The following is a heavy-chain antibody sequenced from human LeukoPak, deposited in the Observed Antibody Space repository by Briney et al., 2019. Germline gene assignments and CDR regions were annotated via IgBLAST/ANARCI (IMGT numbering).Heavy chain of an antibody. V-gene: IGHV3-23*03. CDR3: AKWGYGDYMGSAYYFDY. CDR2: IFSGGST. Sequence: GGSLRLSCAASGFTFNSYAMSWVRQAPGKGLEWVSVIFSGGSTYYADSVKGRFTISRDKSNNTLYLQMNSLRAEDTAVYYCAKWGYGDYMGSAYYFDYWGQGTLVTVSS. CDR1: GFTFNSYA. J-gene: IGHJ4*02. D-gene: IGHD4-17*01.